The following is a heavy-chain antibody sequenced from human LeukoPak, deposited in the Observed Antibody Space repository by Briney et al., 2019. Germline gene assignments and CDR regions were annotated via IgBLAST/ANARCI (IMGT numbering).Heavy chain of an antibody. CDR2: ISYDGSNK. V-gene: IGHV3-30*18. J-gene: IGHJ5*02. CDR3: AKGTAVAGTSNWFDP. Sequence: GRSLRLSCAASGFTFSSYGMHWVRQAPGKGLEWVAVISYDGSNKYYADSVKGRFTISRDNSKNTLYLQMNSLRAEDTAVYYCAKGTAVAGTSNWFDPWGQGTLVTVSS. CDR1: GFTFSSYG. D-gene: IGHD6-19*01.